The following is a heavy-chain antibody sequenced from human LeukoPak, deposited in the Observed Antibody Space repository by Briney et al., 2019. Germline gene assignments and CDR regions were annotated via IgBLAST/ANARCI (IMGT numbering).Heavy chain of an antibody. V-gene: IGHV1-24*01. Sequence: GASVKVSCKVSGYTLTGLSMHWVRQAPGKGLEWMGGFDPEDGETIYAQKFQGRVTMTEDTSTDTAYMELSSLRSEDTAVYYCATTITIFGVASNWFDPWGQGTLVTVSS. CDR1: GYTLTGLS. CDR3: ATTITIFGVASNWFDP. J-gene: IGHJ5*02. D-gene: IGHD3-3*01. CDR2: FDPEDGET.